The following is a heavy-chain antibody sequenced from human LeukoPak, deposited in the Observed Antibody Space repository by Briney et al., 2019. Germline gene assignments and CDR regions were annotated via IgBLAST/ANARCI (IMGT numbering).Heavy chain of an antibody. CDR3: AKKVGSYGSSPFDY. CDR1: GFTFSKCG. CDR2: ISGSGGST. Sequence: GGSLRLSCEVSGFTFSKCGMHWVRQAPGKGLEWVSAISGSGGSTYYADSVKGRFTISRDNSKNTLYLQMNSLRAEDTAVYYCAKKVGSYGSSPFDYWGQGTLVTVSS. V-gene: IGHV3-23*01. J-gene: IGHJ4*02. D-gene: IGHD5-18*01.